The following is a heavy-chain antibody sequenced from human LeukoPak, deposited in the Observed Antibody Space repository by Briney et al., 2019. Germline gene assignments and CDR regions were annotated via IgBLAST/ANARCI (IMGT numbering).Heavy chain of an antibody. V-gene: IGHV3-33*01. Sequence: GGSLRLSCTASGFTFSSYGMHWVRQAPGKGLEWVAVIWYDGSNIYYADSVKGRFTISRDNSKNTLYLQMNSLRAEDTAVYYCARDGGYGGNPNDALDMWGQGTMVTVSS. J-gene: IGHJ3*02. CDR1: GFTFSSYG. D-gene: IGHD4-23*01. CDR2: IWYDGSNI. CDR3: ARDGGYGGNPNDALDM.